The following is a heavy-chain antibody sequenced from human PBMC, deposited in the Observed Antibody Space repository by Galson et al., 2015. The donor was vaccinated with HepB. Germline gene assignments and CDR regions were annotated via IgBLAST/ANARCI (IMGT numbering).Heavy chain of an antibody. CDR2: INAGNGNT. D-gene: IGHD3-16*01. J-gene: IGHJ3*02. CDR3: ARDMGVLGAFDI. Sequence: SVKVSCKASGYTFTSYAMHWVRQAPGQRLEWMGWINAGNGNTKYSQKFQGRVTITRDTSASTAYMELSSLRSEDTAVYYCARDMGVLGAFDIWGQGTMVTVSS. CDR1: GYTFTSYA. V-gene: IGHV1-3*01.